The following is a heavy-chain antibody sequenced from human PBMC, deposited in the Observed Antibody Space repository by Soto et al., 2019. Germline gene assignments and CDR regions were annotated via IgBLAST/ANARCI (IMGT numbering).Heavy chain of an antibody. CDR1: GGSLSSSSYY. CDR2: IYYSGST. CDR3: ETTHENYYYYYMDV. Sequence: SETLSLTCTVSGGSLSSSSYYWGWIRQPPGKGLEWIGSIYYSGSTYYNPSLKSRVTISVDTSKNQFSLKLSSVTAADTAVYYCETTHENYYYYYMDVWGKGTTVTVSS. J-gene: IGHJ6*03. V-gene: IGHV4-39*01.